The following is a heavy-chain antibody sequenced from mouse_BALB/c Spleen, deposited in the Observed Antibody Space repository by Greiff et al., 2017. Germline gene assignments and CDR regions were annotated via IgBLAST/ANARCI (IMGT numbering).Heavy chain of an antibody. CDR3: ARVYDGYYVGYLDY. J-gene: IGHJ2*01. Sequence: EVKVEESGPGLVKPSQSLSLTCSVTGYSITSGYYWNWIRQFPGNKLEWMGYISYDGSNNYNPSLKNRISITRDTSKNQFFLKLNSVTTEDTATYYCARVYDGYYVGYLDYWGQGTTLTVSS. D-gene: IGHD2-3*01. CDR1: GYSITSGYY. V-gene: IGHV3-6*02. CDR2: ISYDGSN.